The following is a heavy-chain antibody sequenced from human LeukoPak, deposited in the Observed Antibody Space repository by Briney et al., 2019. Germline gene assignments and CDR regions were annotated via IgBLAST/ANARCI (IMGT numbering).Heavy chain of an antibody. D-gene: IGHD4-23*01. CDR2: TYTGGST. J-gene: IGHJ3*02. CDR3: ARVDVVTVGKNAFDI. CDR1: GFTVSSNY. V-gene: IGHV3-53*01. Sequence: GGSLRLSCAASGFTVSSNYMSWVRQAPGKGLEWVSVTYTGGSTNYAGSVKGRFSISRDNSKNTLYLQMNSLRAEDTAVYYCARVDVVTVGKNAFDIWGRGTMVTVSS.